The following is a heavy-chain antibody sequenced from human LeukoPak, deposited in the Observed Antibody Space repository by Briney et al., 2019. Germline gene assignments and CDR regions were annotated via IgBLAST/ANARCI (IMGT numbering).Heavy chain of an antibody. J-gene: IGHJ6*02. CDR1: GFTFSSYW. CDR3: ARADSGSYPRYYYGMDV. Sequence: GGPLRLSCAASGFTFSSYWMSWVRQAPGKGLEWVANIKQDGSEKYYVDSVKGRFTISRDNAKNSLYLQMNSLRAEDTAVYYCARADSGSYPRYYYGMDVWGQGTTVTVSS. CDR2: IKQDGSEK. D-gene: IGHD1-26*01. V-gene: IGHV3-7*01.